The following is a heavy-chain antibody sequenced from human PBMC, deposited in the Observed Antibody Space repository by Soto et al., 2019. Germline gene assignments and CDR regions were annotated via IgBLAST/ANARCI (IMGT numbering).Heavy chain of an antibody. CDR1: RWTFSSYA. D-gene: IGHD2-21*02. CDR3: ARKRRHSGGDCYPTIYCYSYYGMDV. Sequence: AAVQVSRQASRWTFSSYAISWVRQAPAQGLEGMGGIIPSFGAANYAQKFQGRGTITEDESTSTAYMELSSLRSDDTAVYYCARKRRHSGGDCYPTIYCYSYYGMDVWGQGTMVTVSS. J-gene: IGHJ6*02. CDR2: IIPSFGAA. V-gene: IGHV1-69*13.